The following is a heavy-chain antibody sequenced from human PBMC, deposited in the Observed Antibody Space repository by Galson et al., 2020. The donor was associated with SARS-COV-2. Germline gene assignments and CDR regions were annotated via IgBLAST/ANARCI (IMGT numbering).Heavy chain of an antibody. V-gene: IGHV2-5*02. Sequence: SGPTLVKPTQTLTLTCTFSGFSFTTNGVGVGWIRQPPGKALEWLALIYWDDDERYSPSLKSRVTITKDTSKNQVVLTMTNMDPADTGTYYGGETGGGDDSEGDYYVGQFDYGGQGTLVTVSS. CDR3: GETGGGDDSEGDYYVGQFDY. J-gene: IGHJ4*02. CDR1: GFSFTTNGVG. CDR2: IYWDDDE. D-gene: IGHD3-22*01.